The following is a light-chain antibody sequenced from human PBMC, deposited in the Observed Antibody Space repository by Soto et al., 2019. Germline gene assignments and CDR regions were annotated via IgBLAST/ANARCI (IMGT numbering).Light chain of an antibody. Sequence: QTVVTQEPSLTVSPGGTVTLTCASSTGAVTSGYYPNWFQQKPGQAPRPLIYSTNKRHSWSPARFSGSLLGDKAALTLSGVQPEDEAEYYCLLYCGDAHLWVFGGGTKLTVL. CDR2: STN. CDR1: TGAVTSGYY. CDR3: LLYCGDAHLWV. J-gene: IGLJ3*02. V-gene: IGLV7-43*01.